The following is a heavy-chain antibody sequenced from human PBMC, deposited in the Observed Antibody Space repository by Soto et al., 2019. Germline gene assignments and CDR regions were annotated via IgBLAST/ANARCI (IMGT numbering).Heavy chain of an antibody. V-gene: IGHV1-3*01. CDR3: ASGLEPNYGMDV. Sequence: QVQLVQSGAEVKKPGASVKVSCQASGYTFTSYAMHWVRQAPGQRLEWMGWINAGNGNTKYSQKFQGRVPITRDTSASTAYMELSSLRSEDTAVYYCASGLEPNYGMDVWGQGTTVTVAS. J-gene: IGHJ6*01. CDR1: GYTFTSYA. D-gene: IGHD1-1*01. CDR2: INAGNGNT.